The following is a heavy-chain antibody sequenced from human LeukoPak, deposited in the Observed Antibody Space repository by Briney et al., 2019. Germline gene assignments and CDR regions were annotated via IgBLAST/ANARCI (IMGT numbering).Heavy chain of an antibody. V-gene: IGHV1-2*02. CDR3: ARDKIAAAGLQADYYYFYYMDV. CDR2: INPNSGGT. Sequence: ASVKVSCKVSGYTFTGYYMHWVRQAPGQGLEWMGWINPNSGGTNYAQKFQGRVTMTRDTSIRTAYMELNRLTSDDTAVYYCARDKIAAAGLQADYYYFYYMDVWGKGTTVTVSS. D-gene: IGHD6-13*01. CDR1: GYTFTGYY. J-gene: IGHJ6*03.